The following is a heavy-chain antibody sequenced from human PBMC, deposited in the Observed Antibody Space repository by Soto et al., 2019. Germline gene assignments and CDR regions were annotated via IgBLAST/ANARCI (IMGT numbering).Heavy chain of an antibody. CDR1: GFSLSTSGVG. J-gene: IGHJ3*02. CDR2: IYWNDDK. CDR3: AHRLGRQWLATGGAFDI. D-gene: IGHD6-19*01. Sequence: QITLKESGPPLVKPTQTLTLTCTFSGFSLSTSGVGVGWIRQPPGKALEWLALIYWNDDKRYSPSLKSRLTITKDTSKNQVVLTMTNMDPVDTATYYCAHRLGRQWLATGGAFDIWGQGTMVTVSS. V-gene: IGHV2-5*01.